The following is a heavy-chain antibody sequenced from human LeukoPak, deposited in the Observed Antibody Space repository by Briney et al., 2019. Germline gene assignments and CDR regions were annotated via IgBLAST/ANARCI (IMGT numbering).Heavy chain of an antibody. V-gene: IGHV4-39*01. CDR3: ARHFGSITLAFDI. CDR1: GGSISSSSYY. D-gene: IGHD3-16*01. J-gene: IGHJ3*02. Sequence: SETLSLTCTVSGGSISSSSYYWGWIRQPPGKGLEWIGSIYDSGSAYYHPSLKRRVTISVDPSKNQFSLKLSSVTAADTAVYYCARHFGSITLAFDIWGQGTMVTVSS. CDR2: IYDSGSA.